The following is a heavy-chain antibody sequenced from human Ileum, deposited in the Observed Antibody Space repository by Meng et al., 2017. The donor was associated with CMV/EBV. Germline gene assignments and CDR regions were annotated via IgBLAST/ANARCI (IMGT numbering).Heavy chain of an antibody. Sequence: VHAQKSVLGCVVPHATLSRTCTFPCHYSNKYSWSWIRQSAEKGLEWIGRIYAKGNTNSNPSLQSRVTMSVDTSKNQFSLKLSSVTAADTAVYYCARDRSSSWYKDWFAPWGQGTLVTVSS. V-gene: IGHV4-4*07. CDR3: ARDRSSSWYKDWFAP. D-gene: IGHD6-13*01. CDR2: IYAKGNT. CDR1: CHYSNKYS. J-gene: IGHJ5*02.